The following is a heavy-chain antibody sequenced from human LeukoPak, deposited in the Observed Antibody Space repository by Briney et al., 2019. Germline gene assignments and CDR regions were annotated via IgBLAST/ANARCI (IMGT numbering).Heavy chain of an antibody. J-gene: IGHJ4*02. CDR1: GFTFSSYG. D-gene: IGHD3-22*01. Sequence: SGGSLRLPCAASGFTFSSYGMHWVRQAPGKGLEWVAAISSDGTNKYYADSVKGRFTIPRDNSKNTLYLQMNSLRAEDTAVYYCAKDNYYDSSAYQDYWGQGTLVTVSS. CDR3: AKDNYYDSSAYQDY. CDR2: ISSDGTNK. V-gene: IGHV3-30*18.